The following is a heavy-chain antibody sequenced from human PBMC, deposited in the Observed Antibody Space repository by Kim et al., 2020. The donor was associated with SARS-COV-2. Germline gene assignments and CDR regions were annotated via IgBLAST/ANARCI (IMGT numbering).Heavy chain of an antibody. D-gene: IGHD2-2*02. Sequence: VKGRVTTARDNSKNTLYLQMGSLRAEDMAVYYCARIGYCTSTSCYTGFDYWGQGTLVTVSS. CDR3: ARIGYCTSTSCYTGFDY. J-gene: IGHJ4*02. V-gene: IGHV3-64*01.